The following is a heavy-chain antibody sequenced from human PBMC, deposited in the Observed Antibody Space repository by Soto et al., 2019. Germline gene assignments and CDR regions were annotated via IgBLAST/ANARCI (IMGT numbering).Heavy chain of an antibody. D-gene: IGHD2-21*02. CDR2: IITIFGTA. Sequence: VKGSSKASRGTFSSYAISWVRQAPGQGLEWMGGIITIFGTANHAQKFQGRVTITADESTSTAYMELSSLRSEDTAVYYCARGAIVVVTDHYYYYGMDVWGQGTTVTVSS. CDR1: RGTFSSYA. J-gene: IGHJ6*02. CDR3: ARGAIVVVTDHYYYYGMDV. V-gene: IGHV1-69*13.